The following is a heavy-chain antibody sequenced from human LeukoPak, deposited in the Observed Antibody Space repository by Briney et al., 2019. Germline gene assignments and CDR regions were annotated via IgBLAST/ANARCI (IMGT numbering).Heavy chain of an antibody. D-gene: IGHD3-22*01. CDR2: IYTSGST. CDR1: GGSISSYY. CDR3: ARDPDKYYYDSSGYYPN. J-gene: IGHJ4*02. V-gene: IGHV4-4*07. Sequence: SETLSLTCTVSGGSISSYYWSWIRQPAGKGLEWIGRIYTSGSTNYNPSLKSRVTMSVDTSKNQFSLKLSSVTAADTAVYYCARDPDKYYYDSSGYYPNWGQGTLVAVSS.